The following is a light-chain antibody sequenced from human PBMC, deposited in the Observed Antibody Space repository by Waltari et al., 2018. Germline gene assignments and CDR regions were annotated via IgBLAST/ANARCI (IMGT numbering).Light chain of an antibody. Sequence: DIQMTQSPSTLSASVGDRFPIPCRASQSISSWLAWYQQKPGKAPKLLIYKASSLESGVPSRFSGSGSGTEFTLTISSLQPDDFATYYCQQYNTYSPTFGPGTKVDI. CDR2: KAS. CDR3: QQYNTYSPT. V-gene: IGKV1-5*03. CDR1: QSISSW. J-gene: IGKJ3*01.